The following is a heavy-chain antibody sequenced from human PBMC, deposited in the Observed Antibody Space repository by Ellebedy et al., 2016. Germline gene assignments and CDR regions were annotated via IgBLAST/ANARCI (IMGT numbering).Heavy chain of an antibody. Sequence: KVSCKGSGYSFTNYWIGWVRQTPEKGLEWMGAIFPGDSDTRYSPSFQGQVTFSADKSISTAYLQWSSLKASDTAMYYCARTTTGDYWGQGTVVTVSS. CDR1: GYSFTNYW. CDR3: ARTTTGDY. V-gene: IGHV5-51*01. J-gene: IGHJ4*02. CDR2: IFPGDSDT. D-gene: IGHD4-17*01.